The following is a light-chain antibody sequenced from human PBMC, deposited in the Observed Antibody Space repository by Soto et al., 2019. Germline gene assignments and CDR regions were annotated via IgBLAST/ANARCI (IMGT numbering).Light chain of an antibody. Sequence: QLVPTQPPSASASLGASVKLTCTLSSGHNSYAIAWHQQQPEKGPRYLMKLNSDGSHSKGDGIPDRFSGSSSGAERYLTISSLQSEDEADYYCQTWSTDIRVFGGGTKVTVL. V-gene: IGLV4-69*01. CDR1: SGHNSYA. CDR3: QTWSTDIRV. CDR2: LNSDGSH. J-gene: IGLJ3*02.